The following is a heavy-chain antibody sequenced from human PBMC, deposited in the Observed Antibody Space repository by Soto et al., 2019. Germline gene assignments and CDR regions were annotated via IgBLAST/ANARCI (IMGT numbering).Heavy chain of an antibody. D-gene: IGHD2-2*01. CDR3: AREAPMRGTKGAFDI. V-gene: IGHV4-31*03. Sequence: SETLSLTCTVSGGSISSGGYYWSWIRQHPGKGLEWIGYIYYSGSTYYNPSLKSRVTISVDTSKNQFSLKMSSVTTAHTAVYYCAREAPMRGTKGAFDIWGQGTMVTVAS. J-gene: IGHJ3*02. CDR1: GGSISSGGYY. CDR2: IYYSGST.